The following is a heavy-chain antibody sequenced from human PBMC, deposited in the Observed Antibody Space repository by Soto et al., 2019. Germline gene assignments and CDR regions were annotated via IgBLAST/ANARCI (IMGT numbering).Heavy chain of an antibody. Sequence: EVQLVESGGDLVQPGGSLRLSCAAAGFTSSSYWMHWVRQGPGKGLVWVSRIKSDGSTTSYADSVKGRFTISSDNAKNTLYLQMNSLRAEDTAVYYCARSDWFDCWGQGTLVTFSS. CDR1: GFTSSSYW. CDR3: ARSDWFDC. CDR2: IKSDGSTT. J-gene: IGHJ5*01. V-gene: IGHV3-74*01.